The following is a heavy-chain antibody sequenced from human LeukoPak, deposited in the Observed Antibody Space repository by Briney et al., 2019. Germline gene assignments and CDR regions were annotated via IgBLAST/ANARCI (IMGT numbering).Heavy chain of an antibody. CDR3: ARDRGYITIFGVVTDYYYYYMDV. CDR1: GYTFTNYG. Sequence: GASVKVSCKASGYTFTNYGITWVRQAPGQGLEWMGWISAQDGTTNYALKLQDRVTMTTDTSTSTAYMELSSLRSEDTAVYYCARDRGYITIFGVVTDYYYYYMDVWGKGTTVTVSS. D-gene: IGHD3-3*01. CDR2: ISAQDGTT. V-gene: IGHV1-18*01. J-gene: IGHJ6*03.